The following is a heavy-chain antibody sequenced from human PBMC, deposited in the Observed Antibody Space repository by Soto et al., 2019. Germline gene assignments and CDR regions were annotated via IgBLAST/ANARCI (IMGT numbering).Heavy chain of an antibody. Sequence: KVSCKASGYTFTSYAIHWVRQMPGKGLEWMGIIYPGDSDTRYSPSFQGQVTISADKSISTAYLQWSSLKASDTAMYYCARTLLETHWFDPWGQGTLVTVSS. CDR3: ARTLLETHWFDP. CDR1: GYTFTSYA. V-gene: IGHV5-51*01. CDR2: IYPGDSDT. D-gene: IGHD1-1*01. J-gene: IGHJ5*02.